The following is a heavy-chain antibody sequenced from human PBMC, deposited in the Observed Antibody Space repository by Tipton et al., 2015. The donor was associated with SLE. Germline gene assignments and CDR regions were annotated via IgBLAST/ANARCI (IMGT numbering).Heavy chain of an antibody. Sequence: SLRLSCAASGFTFSSYWMHWVRQAPGKGLVWVSRINSDGSSTSYADSVKGRFTISRDNAKNTLYLQMNSLRAEDTAVYYCARVQPNCAFDIWGQGTMVTFSS. D-gene: IGHD1-1*01. CDR3: ARVQPNCAFDI. CDR2: INSDGSST. V-gene: IGHV3-74*01. J-gene: IGHJ3*02. CDR1: GFTFSSYW.